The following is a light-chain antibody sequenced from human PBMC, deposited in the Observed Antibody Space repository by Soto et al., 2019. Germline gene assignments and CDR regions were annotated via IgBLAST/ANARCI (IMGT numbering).Light chain of an antibody. V-gene: IGKV4-1*01. Sequence: DIVLTQSPVSLAVSLGERATITYKSSQSILYSSTNRNYLAWYQQKPGQPPKLLISWASTRESGVPDRFSGSGSGTDFTLTISSLQAEDVAVYYCQQYYTTPSITFGQGTRLGIK. CDR2: WAS. J-gene: IGKJ5*01. CDR1: QSILYSSTNRNY. CDR3: QQYYTTPSIT.